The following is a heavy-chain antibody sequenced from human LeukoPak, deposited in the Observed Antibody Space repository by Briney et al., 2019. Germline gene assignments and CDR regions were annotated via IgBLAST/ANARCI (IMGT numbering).Heavy chain of an antibody. CDR3: AKGYCSSTSCYGLDY. D-gene: IGHD2-2*01. J-gene: IGHJ4*02. CDR1: GFTFSNYG. CDR2: IRYDGSNK. V-gene: IGHV3-30*02. Sequence: HPGGSLRLSCAASGFTFSNYGMHWVRQAPGKGLEWVAFIRYDGSNKYYADSVKGRFTISRDNSKNTLYLQMNSLRAEDTAVYYCAKGYCSSTSCYGLDYWGQGTLVTVSS.